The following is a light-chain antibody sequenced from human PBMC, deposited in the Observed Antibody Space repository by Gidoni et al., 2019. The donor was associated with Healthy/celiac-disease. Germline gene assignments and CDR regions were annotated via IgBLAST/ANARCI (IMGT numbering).Light chain of an antibody. CDR2: AAS. CDR1: QSISSY. J-gene: IGKJ4*01. Sequence: DIQMTQSPSSLSASVGDRVTITCRASQSISSYLNWYQQKPGKAPKLLIYAASSLQSGVPSRFSGSGSGTDFILTISSLQPEDFATYYCQQSYSTPITFXGXTKVEIK. CDR3: QQSYSTPIT. V-gene: IGKV1-39*01.